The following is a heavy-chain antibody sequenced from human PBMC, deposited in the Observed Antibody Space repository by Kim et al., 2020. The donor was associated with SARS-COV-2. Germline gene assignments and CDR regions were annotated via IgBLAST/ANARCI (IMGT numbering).Heavy chain of an antibody. D-gene: IGHD2-15*01. V-gene: IGHV3-72*01. CDR1: GFTFSDHY. CDR2: ARHKANGYTT. J-gene: IGHJ4*02. CDR3: TRSGYCGVNRCDSDYFDY. Sequence: GGSLRLSCAASGFTFSDHYMDWVRQAPGKGLEWVARARHKANGYTTEYAASVEGRFTISRDDSENSVYLQMNSLKTEDTAVYYCTRSGYCGVNRCDSDYFDYWGQGALVTVSS.